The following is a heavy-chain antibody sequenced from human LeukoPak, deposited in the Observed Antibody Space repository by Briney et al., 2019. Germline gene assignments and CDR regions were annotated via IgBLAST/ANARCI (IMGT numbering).Heavy chain of an antibody. V-gene: IGHV3-21*01. D-gene: IGHD3-9*01. CDR1: GFTFSNSA. CDR2: IDYDSSHI. Sequence: GGSLRLPCAASGFTFSNSAMNWVRQVPGKRLEWVSSIDYDSSHIYYAASVRGRFTISRDNARNSVYPQMNSLRVEDTAVYYCARDPLRYLRVGHYDYWGQGTLVAVSS. CDR3: ARDPLRYLRVGHYDY. J-gene: IGHJ4*02.